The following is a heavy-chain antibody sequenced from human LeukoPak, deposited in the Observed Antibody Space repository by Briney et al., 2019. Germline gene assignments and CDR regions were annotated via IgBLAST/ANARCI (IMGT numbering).Heavy chain of an antibody. J-gene: IGHJ6*02. CDR3: ARTHPDGMDV. V-gene: IGHV4-59*01. Sequence: PSETLSLTCTVSGGSISSYYWSWIRQPPGKGLEWIGYIYYSGSTNYNPSLKSRVTISVDTSKNQFSLKLSSVTAADTAVYYCARTHPDGMDVWGQGTAVTVSS. CDR2: IYYSGST. CDR1: GGSISSYY.